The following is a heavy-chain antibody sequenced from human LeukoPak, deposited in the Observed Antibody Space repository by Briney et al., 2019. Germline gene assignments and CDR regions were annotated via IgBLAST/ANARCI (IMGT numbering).Heavy chain of an antibody. Sequence: ASVKVSCKASGYTFTDYYMHWVRHAPGPGPEWMGWINPNSGGTNYVQKFQGRVTMTRDTSISTAYMELSRLRSDDTAVYYCAREGPIVGATHLVDYWGQGTLVTVSS. CDR3: AREGPIVGATHLVDY. CDR2: INPNSGGT. J-gene: IGHJ4*02. D-gene: IGHD1-26*01. V-gene: IGHV1-2*02. CDR1: GYTFTDYY.